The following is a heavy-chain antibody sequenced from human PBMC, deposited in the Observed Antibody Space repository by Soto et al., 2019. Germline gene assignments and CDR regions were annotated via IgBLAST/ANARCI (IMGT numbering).Heavy chain of an antibody. J-gene: IGHJ4*02. CDR3: ARDFGIDYYGSGSYYTEPDY. D-gene: IGHD3-10*01. Sequence: GGSLRLSCAASGFTFSSYAMQLVRDAPGKGLEWVAVISYDGSNKYYADSVKGRFTISRDNSKNTLYLQMNSLRAEDTAVYYCARDFGIDYYGSGSYYTEPDYWGQGTLVTVSS. CDR1: GFTFSSYA. CDR2: ISYDGSNK. V-gene: IGHV3-30-3*01.